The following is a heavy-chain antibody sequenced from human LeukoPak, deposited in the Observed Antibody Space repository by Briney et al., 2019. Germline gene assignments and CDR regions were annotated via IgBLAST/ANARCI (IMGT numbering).Heavy chain of an antibody. CDR1: GYTFTIYG. D-gene: IGHD3-10*01. CDR3: ARGLGGFTWYYGSGSAYPYFDY. Sequence: ASVTVSFKSSGYTFTIYGISWVRQAPAQGLEWVGLISAYNGNTNYAQKLQGRVTMTTDTSTTTAYMYLRSLRSDDTAVYYCARGLGGFTWYYGSGSAYPYFDYWGQGTLVTVSS. J-gene: IGHJ4*02. V-gene: IGHV1-18*01. CDR2: ISAYNGNT.